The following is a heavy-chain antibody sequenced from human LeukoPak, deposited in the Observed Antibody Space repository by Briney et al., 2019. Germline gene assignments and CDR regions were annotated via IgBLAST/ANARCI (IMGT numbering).Heavy chain of an antibody. Sequence: GGSLRLSCAASGFPFSTYGMHWVRQAPGKGLDWVAVISSDGSAKYYTDSVKGRFTIDRDNAKNTLYLQMNSLRAEDTAVYYCARGENSKTYPVSGYWGRGTVVTVSS. J-gene: IGHJ4*02. V-gene: IGHV3-30*03. D-gene: IGHD4-11*01. CDR2: ISSDGSAK. CDR1: GFPFSTYG. CDR3: ARGENSKTYPVSGY.